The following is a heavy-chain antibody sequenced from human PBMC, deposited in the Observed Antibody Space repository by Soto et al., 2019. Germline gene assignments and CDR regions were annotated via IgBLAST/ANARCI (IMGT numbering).Heavy chain of an antibody. CDR1: GGSISSYY. D-gene: IGHD6-13*01. J-gene: IGHJ5*02. V-gene: IGHV4-59*01. CDR3: ARAKAPLYSSSWYWFDP. Sequence: SETLSLTCTVSGGSISSYYWSWIRQPPGKGLEWIGYIYYSGSINYNPSLKSRVTISIDASQNQFSLRLSSVTAADTAVYYCARAKAPLYSSSWYWFDPWGQGTLVTVSS. CDR2: IYYSGSI.